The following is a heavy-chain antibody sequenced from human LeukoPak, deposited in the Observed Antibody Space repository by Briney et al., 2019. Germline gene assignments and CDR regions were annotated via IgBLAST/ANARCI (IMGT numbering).Heavy chain of an antibody. Sequence: QPGRSLRLSCAASGFTFSNYAMHWVRQAPGKGLEWVAVISYDGSKKYYADSVKGRFTISRDNSKNTLYLQMNSLRAEDTAVYYCARDESVYYHTYRDYWGQGTLVTVSS. D-gene: IGHD1-26*01. CDR1: GFTFSNYA. J-gene: IGHJ4*02. V-gene: IGHV3-30-3*01. CDR2: ISYDGSKK. CDR3: ARDESVYYHTYRDY.